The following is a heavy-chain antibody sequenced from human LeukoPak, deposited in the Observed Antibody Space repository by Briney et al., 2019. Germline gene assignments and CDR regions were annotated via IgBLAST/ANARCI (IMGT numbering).Heavy chain of an antibody. J-gene: IGHJ6*03. V-gene: IGHV4-4*09. Sequence: SETLSLTCTVSGGSLSSQYWSWIRQPPGKGPEWIGYIYTSGSTNYNPSLKSRVTMSVDTSKNQFYLMLSSVTAADTAVYFCARSNIAGYYYYMDVWGTGTPVTVSS. CDR1: GGSLSSQY. CDR3: ARSNIAGYYYYMDV. D-gene: IGHD2/OR15-2a*01. CDR2: IYTSGST.